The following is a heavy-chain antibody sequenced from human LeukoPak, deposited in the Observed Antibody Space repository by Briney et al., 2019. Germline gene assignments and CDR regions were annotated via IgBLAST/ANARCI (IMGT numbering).Heavy chain of an antibody. V-gene: IGHV4-61*02. CDR3: ARGDSWSGYRYFDY. D-gene: IGHD3-3*01. CDR1: GGSISSGSYY. J-gene: IGHJ4*02. Sequence: SQTLSLTCTVSGGSISSGSYYWSWIRQPAGKGLEWIARIYTSGSTSYNPSLKSRLTISLDTSKNQFSLKLNSVTAADTAVYFCARGDSWSGYRYFDYRGQGALVTVSS. CDR2: IYTSGST.